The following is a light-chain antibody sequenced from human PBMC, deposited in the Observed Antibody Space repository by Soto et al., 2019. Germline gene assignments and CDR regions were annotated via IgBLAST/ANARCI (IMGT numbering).Light chain of an antibody. J-gene: IGLJ1*01. CDR1: SSDVGGYNS. CDR3: RSYTSSSTLV. Sequence: QSVLTQPASVSGSPGQSIAISCTGTSSDVGGYNSVSWYQHHPGKAPKLMIYDVNYRPSGISDRFSGSKSGNTASLTISGLQAEDEADYYCRSYTSSSTLVFGTGTKLTVL. V-gene: IGLV2-14*03. CDR2: DVN.